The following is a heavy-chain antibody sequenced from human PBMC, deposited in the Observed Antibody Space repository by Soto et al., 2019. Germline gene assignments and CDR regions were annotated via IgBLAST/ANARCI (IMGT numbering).Heavy chain of an antibody. CDR1: EFTFSSYA. J-gene: IGHJ6*02. D-gene: IGHD3-3*01. Sequence: VESGGRGVQPGRSLRLSCAASEFTFSSYAMHWVRQAPGRGLEWVALISFDGTNEYYADSVKGRFTISRDNSKNMLFLQMNSLRPDDSGFYYCARPIPRWSYHYGMDVWGQGTTVTVSS. V-gene: IGHV3-30-3*01. CDR3: ARPIPRWSYHYGMDV. CDR2: ISFDGTNE.